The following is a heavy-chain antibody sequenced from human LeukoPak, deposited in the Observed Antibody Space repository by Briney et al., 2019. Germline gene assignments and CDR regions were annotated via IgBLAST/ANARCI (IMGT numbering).Heavy chain of an antibody. J-gene: IGHJ3*02. CDR3: ARPRDLFRLKDAFDI. CDR1: GGSFSGYY. D-gene: IGHD3-10*01. CDR2: INHSGST. V-gene: IGHV4-34*01. Sequence: ASETLSLTCAVYGGSFSGYYWSWIRQPPGKGLEWIGEINHSGSTNYNPSLKSRVTISVDTSKNQFSLKLSSVTAADTAVYYCARPRDLFRLKDAFDIWGQGTMVTVSS.